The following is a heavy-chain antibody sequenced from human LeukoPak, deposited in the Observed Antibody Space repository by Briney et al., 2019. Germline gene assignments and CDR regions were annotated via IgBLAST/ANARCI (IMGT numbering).Heavy chain of an antibody. J-gene: IGHJ4*02. Sequence: GGSLRLSCAASGFTFSSYAISWVRQAPGQGLEWMGRIIPILGIANYAQKFQGRVTITADKSTSTAYMELSSLRSEDTAVYYCARDQGYSYGLYFDYWGQGTLVTVSS. CDR3: ARDQGYSYGLYFDY. CDR2: IIPILGIA. V-gene: IGHV1-69*04. CDR1: GFTFSSYA. D-gene: IGHD5-18*01.